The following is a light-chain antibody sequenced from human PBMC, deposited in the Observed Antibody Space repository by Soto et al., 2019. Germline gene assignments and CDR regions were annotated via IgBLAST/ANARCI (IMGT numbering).Light chain of an antibody. Sequence: EIVLTQYPRTLSFSPGERATLSCRASQSVRSDYLAWYQQKPGQAPRLHIYGASTRATGIPDRFTGSGSGTDFTLTISRLEPEDFAVYCCQQYGSSPRTFGQGTKVDIK. CDR1: QSVRSDY. CDR2: GAS. J-gene: IGKJ1*01. V-gene: IGKV3-20*01. CDR3: QQYGSSPRT.